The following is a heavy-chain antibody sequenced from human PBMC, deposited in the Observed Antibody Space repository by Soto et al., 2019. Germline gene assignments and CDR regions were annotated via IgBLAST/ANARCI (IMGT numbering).Heavy chain of an antibody. CDR1: GGSSSGYH. CDR3: AREPKQLVERFYFDY. Sequence: SETLSLTCAVYGGSSSGYHWSWIRQPPGKGLEWIGEINHSGSTNYNPSLKSRVTISVDTSKNQFSLKLSSVTAADTAVYYCAREPKQLVERFYFDYWGQGTLVTVSS. D-gene: IGHD6-6*01. J-gene: IGHJ4*02. CDR2: INHSGST. V-gene: IGHV4-34*01.